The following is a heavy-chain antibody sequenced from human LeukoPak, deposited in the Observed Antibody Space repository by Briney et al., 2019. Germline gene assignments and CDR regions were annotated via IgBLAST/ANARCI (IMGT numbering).Heavy chain of an antibody. D-gene: IGHD2-15*01. CDR3: ARVGPHCSGGSCYWFDP. CDR1: GGTFSSYA. V-gene: IGHV1-18*01. CDR2: ISAYNGNT. J-gene: IGHJ5*02. Sequence: ASVKVSCKASGGTFSSYAISWVRQAPGQGLEWMGWISAYNGNTNYSQKLQGRVTMTTDTSTSTAYMELRSLRSDDTAVYYCARVGPHCSGGSCYWFDPWGQGTLVTVSS.